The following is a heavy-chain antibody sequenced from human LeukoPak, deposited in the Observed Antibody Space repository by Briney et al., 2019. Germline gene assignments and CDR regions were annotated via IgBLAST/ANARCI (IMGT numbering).Heavy chain of an antibody. Sequence: ASVKVSCKASGYTFTSYGISWVGQAPGQGLEWMGWISAYNGNTNYAQKLQGRVTMTTDTSTSTAYMELRSLRSDDTAVYYCARNYDYVWGSYRYPDYWGQGTLVTVSS. CDR3: ARNYDYVWGSYRYPDY. J-gene: IGHJ4*02. D-gene: IGHD3-16*02. V-gene: IGHV1-18*01. CDR2: ISAYNGNT. CDR1: GYTFTSYG.